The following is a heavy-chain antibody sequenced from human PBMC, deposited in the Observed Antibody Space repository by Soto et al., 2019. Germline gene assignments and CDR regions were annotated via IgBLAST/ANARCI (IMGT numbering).Heavy chain of an antibody. CDR1: GGSISSSSYY. Sequence: SETLSLTCTVSGGSISSSSYYWGWIRQPPGKGLEWIGSIYYSGSTYYNPSLKSRVTISVDTSKNQFSLKLSSVTAADTAVYYCARHWSRYCSGGGCYSSDYWGQGTLVTVSS. CDR3: ARHWSRYCSGGGCYSSDY. V-gene: IGHV4-39*01. J-gene: IGHJ4*02. D-gene: IGHD2-15*01. CDR2: IYYSGST.